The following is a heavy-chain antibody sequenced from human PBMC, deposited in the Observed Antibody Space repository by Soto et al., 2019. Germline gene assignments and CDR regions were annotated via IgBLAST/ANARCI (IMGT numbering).Heavy chain of an antibody. CDR3: ARGGFYDSSGARNYYYYGMNV. CDR2: ISTDNGNT. D-gene: IGHD3-22*01. V-gene: IGHV1-18*01. J-gene: IGHJ6*02. CDR1: GYTFTSSG. Sequence: ASVKVSCKASGYTFTSSGISWVRQAPGQGLEWMGWISTDNGNTKYAQILQGRVSMTTDTSTKTAYMELRSLRSDDTAMYYCARGGFYDSSGARNYYYYGMNVWGQGTTVTVSS.